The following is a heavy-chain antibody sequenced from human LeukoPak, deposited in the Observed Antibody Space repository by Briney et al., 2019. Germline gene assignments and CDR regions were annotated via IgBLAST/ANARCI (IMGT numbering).Heavy chain of an antibody. J-gene: IGHJ4*02. CDR3: ARLGGYCSTTACYQLDY. CDR2: IYPGDSDT. D-gene: IGHD2-2*01. V-gene: IGHV5-51*01. Sequence: LGESLKISCKGSGYSFTSYWIAWVRQMPGKGLEWMGIIYPGDSDTTYSPSFQGQVTISADKSISTAYQQWNSLQASDTAMYYCARLGGYCSTTACYQLDYWGQGTLVTVSS. CDR1: GYSFTSYW.